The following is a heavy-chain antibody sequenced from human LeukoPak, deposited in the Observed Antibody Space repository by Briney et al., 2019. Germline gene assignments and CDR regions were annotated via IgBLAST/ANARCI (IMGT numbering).Heavy chain of an antibody. CDR1: AFTLSSYE. CDR3: ARGTGYCLDP. CDR2: ISTSGSTI. V-gene: IGHV3-48*03. J-gene: IGHJ5*02. Sequence: GGSLRLSCAASAFTLSSYEMNWVRQAPGKGLEWVSYISTSGSTIYYADSVKGRFSISRDNAKNSLYLQMNSLRAEHTAVYYCARGTGYCLDPWGHGTLVTVSS. D-gene: IGHD2-2*03.